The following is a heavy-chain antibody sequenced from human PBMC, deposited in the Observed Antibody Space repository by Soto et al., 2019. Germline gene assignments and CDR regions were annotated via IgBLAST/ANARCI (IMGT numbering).Heavy chain of an antibody. CDR3: AKDPHWAIISPTHDY. CDR1: GFGFTFCTSA. D-gene: IGHD2-2*01. J-gene: IGHJ4*01. CDR2: FLERGGTT. V-gene: IGHV3-23*01. Sequence: PGGSLRLSCAASGFGFTFCTSATSWGSQTPGKGLVCVSTFLERGGTTLYTIPVKGRFTISRDTSKNILYLQMNSLRAEDTAFFYFAKDPHWAIISPTHDYWGHGPRVTVSS.